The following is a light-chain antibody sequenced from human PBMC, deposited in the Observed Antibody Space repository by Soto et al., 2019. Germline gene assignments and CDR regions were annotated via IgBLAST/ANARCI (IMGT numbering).Light chain of an antibody. CDR2: GAV. CDR1: RSVAATS. CDR3: QQYDISPRT. V-gene: IGKV3-20*01. J-gene: IGKJ1*01. Sequence: EIVLTQSPGTLSLSPGERATVSCRASRSVAATSIAWYQQKVGQPPRLLIYGAVTRAAGIPDRFTGGGSGTDFTLTISRLEPEDFAVYYCQQYDISPRTFGQGTKVDIK.